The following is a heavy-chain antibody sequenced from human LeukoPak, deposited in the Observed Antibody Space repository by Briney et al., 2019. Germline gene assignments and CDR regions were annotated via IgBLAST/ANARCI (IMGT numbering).Heavy chain of an antibody. CDR3: ARVVNYYYGMDV. CDR2: INPNSGGT. Sequence: ASVKVSCKASGYTLTGYYMHWVRQAPGQGLEWMGWINPNSGGTNYAQKFQGRVTMTRDTSISTAYMELSRLRSDDTAVYYCARVVNYYYGMDVWGQGTTVTVSS. D-gene: IGHD2-2*01. J-gene: IGHJ6*02. CDR1: GYTLTGYY. V-gene: IGHV1-2*02.